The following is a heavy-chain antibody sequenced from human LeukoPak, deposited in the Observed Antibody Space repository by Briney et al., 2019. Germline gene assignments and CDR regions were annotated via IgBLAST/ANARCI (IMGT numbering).Heavy chain of an antibody. CDR2: ISTKSDFI. CDR3: ARADCSASTCYLRRSWLDP. CDR1: GFSINSYD. V-gene: IGHV3-21*01. Sequence: GRSLNLSCTASGFSINSYDMNWVRQAPGKGPEWVSSISTKSDFIYYSDSVRGRFTISRDNADNSLYLQMNSLRAEDTAVYYCARADCSASTCYLRRSWLDPSGQGTLVTVSS. J-gene: IGHJ5*02. D-gene: IGHD3-9*01.